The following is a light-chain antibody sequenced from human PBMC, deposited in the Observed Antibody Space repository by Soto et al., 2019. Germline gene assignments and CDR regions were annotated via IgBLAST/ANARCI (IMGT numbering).Light chain of an antibody. Sequence: QSALTQPASVSGSPGQSITISCTGTSSVVGGYNYVSWYQQHPGKVPKLIIYEVKNRPSGVSSRFSGSKSGNTASLTISGLQPEDEADYYCSSFTGISTQVFGGGTKLTVL. CDR1: SSVVGGYNY. J-gene: IGLJ3*02. V-gene: IGLV2-14*01. CDR2: EVK. CDR3: SSFTGISTQV.